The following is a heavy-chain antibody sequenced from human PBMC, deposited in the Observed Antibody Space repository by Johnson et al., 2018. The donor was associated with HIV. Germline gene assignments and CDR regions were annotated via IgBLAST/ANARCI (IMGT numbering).Heavy chain of an antibody. J-gene: IGHJ3*01. CDR1: GITVSSNY. V-gene: IGHV3-66*02. D-gene: IGHD5-18*01. Sequence: VQLVESGGGLAQPGGSLRLSCAASGITVSSNYMSWVRQAPGKGLEWVSVIFTVGDVYYADSVKGRFTIPRDNSKNFLYLQMNRLRPEDTAVYYCARDGRDLVTRGSFDVWGQGTVVTVSS. CDR3: ARDGRDLVTRGSFDV. CDR2: IFTVGDV.